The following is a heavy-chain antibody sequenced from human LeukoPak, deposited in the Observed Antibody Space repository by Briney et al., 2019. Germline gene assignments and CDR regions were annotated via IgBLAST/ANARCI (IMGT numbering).Heavy chain of an antibody. D-gene: IGHD5-18*01. CDR1: GFTFSSYS. Sequence: GGSLRLSCAASGFTFSSYSMNWVRQAPGKGLEWVSYISSSSSTIYYADSVKGRFTIPRDNAKNSLYLQMNSLRAEDTAVYYCAKVHNVDTAMGCFDYWGQGTLVTVSS. J-gene: IGHJ4*02. CDR2: ISSSSSTI. CDR3: AKVHNVDTAMGCFDY. V-gene: IGHV3-48*04.